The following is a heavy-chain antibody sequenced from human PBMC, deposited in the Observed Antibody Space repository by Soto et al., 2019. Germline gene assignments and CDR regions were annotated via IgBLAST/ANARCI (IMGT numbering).Heavy chain of an antibody. CDR3: ARTGYYDFWSGYYNYYGMDV. D-gene: IGHD3-3*01. V-gene: IGHV1-18*04. J-gene: IGHJ6*02. Sequence: ASVKVSCKASGYTFTSYGISWVRQAPGQGLEWMGWISAYNGNTNYAQKLQGRVTMTTDTSTSTAYMELRSLRSDDTAVYYCARTGYYDFWSGYYNYYGMDVWGQGTTVTVPS. CDR1: GYTFTSYG. CDR2: ISAYNGNT.